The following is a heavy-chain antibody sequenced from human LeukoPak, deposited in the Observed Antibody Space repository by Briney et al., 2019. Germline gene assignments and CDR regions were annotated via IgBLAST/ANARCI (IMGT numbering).Heavy chain of an antibody. V-gene: IGHV3-30*02. CDR1: GFTFSTYG. Sequence: PGGSLRLSCAASGFTFSTYGMQWVRQAPGKGLEWLSFIWFDGSSKHYADSVKGRFIISRDNSKSTLYLEMNSLRPEDTGVYYCAKDLPPTIVIAWGQGTLVTVSS. CDR2: IWFDGSSK. D-gene: IGHD2-2*02. J-gene: IGHJ5*02. CDR3: AKDLPPTIVIA.